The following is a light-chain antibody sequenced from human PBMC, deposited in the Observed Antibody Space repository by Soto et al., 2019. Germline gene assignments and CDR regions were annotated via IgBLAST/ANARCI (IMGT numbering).Light chain of an antibody. CDR1: QSLLHSDGRTY. CDR2: FGF. V-gene: IGKV2-28*01. J-gene: IGKJ5*01. Sequence: DIVMTQPPLSLPVTPGEAASISCRSSQSLLHSDGRTYLNWYLQKPGQSPQLLIDFGFTRASGVPERFSGRGSGTVFILKISRVEAEDVVFYYCLQDLQPPPTFGQGTRVEIK. CDR3: LQDLQPPPT.